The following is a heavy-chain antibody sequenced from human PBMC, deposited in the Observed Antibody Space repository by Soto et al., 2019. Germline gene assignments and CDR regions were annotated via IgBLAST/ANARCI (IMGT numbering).Heavy chain of an antibody. CDR2: ISSSTYSI. CDR3: ARVGYCSGGSCHNFDY. J-gene: IGHJ4*02. Sequence: GGSLRLSCTASGFIFSSYSMNWVRQAPGKGLEWVSSISSSTYSIYYADSVKGRFTISRDIAKNSLSLQMNSLRAEDTAVYYCARVGYCSGGSCHNFDYWGQGT. D-gene: IGHD2-15*01. CDR1: GFIFSSYS. V-gene: IGHV3-21*01.